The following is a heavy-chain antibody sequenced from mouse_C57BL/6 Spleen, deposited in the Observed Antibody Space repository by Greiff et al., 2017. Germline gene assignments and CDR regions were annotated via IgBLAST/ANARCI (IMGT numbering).Heavy chain of an antibody. V-gene: IGHV7-1*01. CDR2: SRNKANDYTT. CDR3: ARDAPSGGFAY. CDR1: GFTFSDFY. J-gene: IGHJ3*01. Sequence: VKVVESGGGLVQSGRSLRLSCATSGFTFSDFYMEWVRQAPGKGLEWIAASRNKANDYTTEYSASVKGRFIVSRDTSQSILYLQMNALRAEDTAIYYCARDAPSGGFAYWGQGTLVTVSA.